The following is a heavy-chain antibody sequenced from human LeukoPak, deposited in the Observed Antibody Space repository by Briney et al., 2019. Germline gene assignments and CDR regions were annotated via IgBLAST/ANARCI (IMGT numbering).Heavy chain of an antibody. J-gene: IGHJ4*02. Sequence: GGSLRLSCAASGFMFSSNWMSWVRLAPGKGLEWAANIKEDGTETYYVDSVKGRFTISRDNAKNSLYLQMNSLRVEDTAVYYCAKEGRSLQTYWGQGTLVTVSS. V-gene: IGHV3-7*03. CDR2: IKEDGTET. CDR3: AKEGRSLQTY. D-gene: IGHD5-24*01. CDR1: GFMFSSNW.